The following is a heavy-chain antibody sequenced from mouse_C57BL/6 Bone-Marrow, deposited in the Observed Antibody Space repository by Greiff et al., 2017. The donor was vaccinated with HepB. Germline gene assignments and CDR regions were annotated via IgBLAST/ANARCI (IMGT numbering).Heavy chain of an antibody. V-gene: IGHV6-3*01. CDR2: IRLKSDNYAT. CDR3: TGGYYRYYAMDY. J-gene: IGHJ4*01. Sequence: EVKLEESGGGLVQPGGSMKLSCVASGFTFSNYWMNWVRQSPEKGLEWVAQIRLKSDNYATHYAESVKGRFTISRDDSKSSVYLQMNNLRAEDTGIYYCTGGYYRYYAMDYWGQGTSVTVSS. CDR1: GFTFSNYW. D-gene: IGHD2-3*01.